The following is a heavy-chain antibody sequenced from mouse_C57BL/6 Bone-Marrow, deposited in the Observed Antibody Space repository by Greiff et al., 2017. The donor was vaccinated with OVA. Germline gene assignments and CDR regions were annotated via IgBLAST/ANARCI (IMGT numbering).Heavy chain of an antibody. CDR3: ARHEGLRDY. CDR1: GFTFSSYG. Sequence: EVKLMESGGDLVKPGGSLKLSCAASGFTFSSYGMSWVRPTPDKRLEWVATISSGGSYTYYPDSVKGRFTISRDNAKNTLYLQMSSLKSEDTAMYYCARHEGLRDYWGEGTTLTVSS. CDR2: ISSGGSYT. V-gene: IGHV5-6*01. D-gene: IGHD2-4*01. J-gene: IGHJ2*01.